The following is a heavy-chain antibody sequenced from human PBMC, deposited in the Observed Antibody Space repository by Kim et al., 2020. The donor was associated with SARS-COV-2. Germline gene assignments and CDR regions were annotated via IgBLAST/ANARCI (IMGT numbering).Heavy chain of an antibody. CDR3: ARDLIGSSWYVLGY. Sequence: AVSVKIRITINPDTSKNQFSLQLNSVTPEDTAVYYCARDLIGSSWYVLGYWGQGTLVTVSS. V-gene: IGHV6-1*01. J-gene: IGHJ4*02. D-gene: IGHD6-13*01.